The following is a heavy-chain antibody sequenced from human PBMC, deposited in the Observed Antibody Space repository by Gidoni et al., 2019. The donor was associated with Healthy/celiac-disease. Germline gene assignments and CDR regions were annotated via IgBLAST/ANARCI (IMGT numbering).Heavy chain of an antibody. Sequence: QVQLVESGGGVVQPGRSLRLSCAASGFPFSSYGMHWVRQAPGKGLEWVAVISYDGSNKYYADSVKGRFTISRDNSKNTLYLQMNSLRAEDTAVYYCAKDTVRLGELSLGRRGMDVWGQGTTVTVSS. CDR2: ISYDGSNK. V-gene: IGHV3-30*18. CDR1: GFPFSSYG. J-gene: IGHJ6*02. CDR3: AKDTVRLGELSLGRRGMDV. D-gene: IGHD3-16*02.